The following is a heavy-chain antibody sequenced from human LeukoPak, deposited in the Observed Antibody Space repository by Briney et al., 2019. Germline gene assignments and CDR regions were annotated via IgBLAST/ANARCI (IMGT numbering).Heavy chain of an antibody. CDR3: ARVPMVRGVIITYWFDP. D-gene: IGHD3-10*01. J-gene: IGHJ5*02. CDR1: GDSVSSNSAA. CDR2: TYYRSKWYN. Sequence: SQTLSLTCAISGDSVSSNSAAWNWIRQAPSRGLEWLGRTYYRSKWYNDYAVSVKSRITINPDTSKNQFSLQLNSVTPEDTAVYYCARVPMVRGVIITYWFDPWGQGTLVTVSS. V-gene: IGHV6-1*01.